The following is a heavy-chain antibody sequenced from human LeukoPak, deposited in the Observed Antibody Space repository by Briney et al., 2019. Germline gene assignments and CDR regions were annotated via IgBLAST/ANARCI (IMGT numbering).Heavy chain of an antibody. CDR2: INPNSGGT. Sequence: GASVKVSCKASGYTFTGYYMHWVRQAPGQGLEGMGWINPNSGGTNYAQKFQGRVTMTRDTSISTAYMELSRLRSDDTAVYYCARDQGNYYDSSGYYYALDWGQGTLVTVSS. CDR1: GYTFTGYY. CDR3: ARDQGNYYDSSGYYYALD. V-gene: IGHV1-2*02. J-gene: IGHJ4*02. D-gene: IGHD3-22*01.